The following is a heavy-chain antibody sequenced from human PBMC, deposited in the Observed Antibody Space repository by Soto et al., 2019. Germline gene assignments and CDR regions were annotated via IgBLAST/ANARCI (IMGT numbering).Heavy chain of an antibody. Sequence: GGSLRLSCVGSGFTFSSNWMTWVRQAPGKGLEWVGNIRQDGSEKNYVDSVKGRFTISRDNSKNTLYLQMNSLRAEDTAVYYCAREFWSGPFDYWGQGTLVTVS. CDR1: GFTFSSNW. CDR3: AREFWSGPFDY. V-gene: IGHV3-7*01. D-gene: IGHD3-3*01. J-gene: IGHJ4*02. CDR2: IRQDGSEK.